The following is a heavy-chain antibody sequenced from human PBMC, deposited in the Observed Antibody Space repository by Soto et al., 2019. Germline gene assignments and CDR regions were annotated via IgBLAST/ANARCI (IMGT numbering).Heavy chain of an antibody. CDR2: IWYDGSNK. CDR3: ARDHHTAMVQDV. J-gene: IGHJ6*02. CDR1: GFTFSSYG. Sequence: QVQLVESGGGVVQPGRSLRLSCAASGFTFSSYGMHWVRQAPGKGLEWVAVIWYDGSNKYYTDSVKGRFTISRDNSKSTLYLKTNSLRAEDTAVYYCARDHHTAMVQDVWGQGTTVTVSS. D-gene: IGHD5-18*01. V-gene: IGHV3-33*01.